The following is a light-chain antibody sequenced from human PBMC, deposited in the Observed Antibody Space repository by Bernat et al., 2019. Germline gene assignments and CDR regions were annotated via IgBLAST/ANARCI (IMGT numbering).Light chain of an antibody. CDR3: QSFPSSNWV. V-gene: IGLV6-57*04. J-gene: IGLJ3*02. Sequence: FMLTQPHSVSGSPGKTVTISCTRSSGSIANNYVQWYQQRPGSAPAMMIYENKQRPSGVPDRFSGSIDTSSNSASLTISGLKTEDEADYSCQSFPSSNWVFGGGTKVTVL. CDR1: SGSIANNY. CDR2: ENK.